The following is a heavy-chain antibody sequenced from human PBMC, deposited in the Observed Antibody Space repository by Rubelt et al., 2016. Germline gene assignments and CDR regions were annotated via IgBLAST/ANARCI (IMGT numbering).Heavy chain of an antibody. V-gene: IGHV1-2*06. CDR1: GYTFTGYY. J-gene: IGHJ4*02. CDR3: AREFPDF. Sequence: QVHLVQSGAEVRRPGASVKVSCKASGYTFTGYYMHWVRQAPGQGLEWMGRINPNGGGPDYAQRFQGRVTMTRDTSISTAYMELSRLRSDDTAVYYCAREFPDFWGQGTLVTVSS. CDR2: INPNGGGP.